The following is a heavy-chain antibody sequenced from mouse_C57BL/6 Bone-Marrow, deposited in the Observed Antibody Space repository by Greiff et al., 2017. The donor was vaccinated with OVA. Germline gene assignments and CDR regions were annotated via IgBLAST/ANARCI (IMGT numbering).Heavy chain of an antibody. J-gene: IGHJ1*03. D-gene: IGHD1-1*01. V-gene: IGHV1-62-2*01. Sequence: QVHLQQSGAELVKPGASVKLSCKASGYTFTEYTIHWVKQRSGQGLEWIGWFYPGSGSIKYNEKFKDKATLTADKSSSAVYMELSRLTSEDSAVYFFSRHACYGGSYAGYFDVWGTGTTVTVSS. CDR1: GYTFTEYT. CDR3: SRHACYGGSYAGYFDV. CDR2: FYPGSGSI.